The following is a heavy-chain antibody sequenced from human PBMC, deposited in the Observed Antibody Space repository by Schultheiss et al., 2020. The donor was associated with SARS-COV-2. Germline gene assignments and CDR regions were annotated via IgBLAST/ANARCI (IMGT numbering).Heavy chain of an antibody. V-gene: IGHV5-51*01. CDR3: ARRLGPYCSGGSCYSWLDS. Sequence: GESLKISCKGSGYSFTNYWIGWVRQMPGKGLEWMGVIYPGDSKTKYSPSFEGQVTISVDKSISTAYLQWSSLKASDTAMYYCARRLGPYCSGGSCYSWLDSWGQGALVTVSS. CDR2: IYPGDSKT. CDR1: GYSFTNYW. J-gene: IGHJ5*01. D-gene: IGHD2-15*01.